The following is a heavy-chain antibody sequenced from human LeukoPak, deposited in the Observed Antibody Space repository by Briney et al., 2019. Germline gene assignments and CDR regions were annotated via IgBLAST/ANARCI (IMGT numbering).Heavy chain of an antibody. CDR1: GFTFNTYA. J-gene: IGHJ4*02. Sequence: GGSLSLSCAASGFTFNTYAMTWVRQAPGKGLEWVSGVSGSGGSTYYADSVRGRFTIFRDNSKNTLYLQMDSLRAEDTAVYYCAKNEIHYDSSGYYYVLDYWGQGTLVTVSS. D-gene: IGHD3-22*01. CDR2: VSGSGGST. V-gene: IGHV3-23*01. CDR3: AKNEIHYDSSGYYYVLDY.